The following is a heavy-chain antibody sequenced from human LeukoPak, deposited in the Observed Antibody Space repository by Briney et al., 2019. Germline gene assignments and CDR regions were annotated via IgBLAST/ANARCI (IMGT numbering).Heavy chain of an antibody. Sequence: GASVKVSCKASGYTFTSYGISWVRQAPGQGLEWMGWISAYNGNTNYAQKLQGRVTMTTDTSTSTAYMELRSLGSDDTAVYYCARDMGYCSSTSCYPFDYWGQGTLVTVSS. D-gene: IGHD2-2*01. V-gene: IGHV1-18*01. CDR3: ARDMGYCSSTSCYPFDY. CDR1: GYTFTSYG. CDR2: ISAYNGNT. J-gene: IGHJ4*02.